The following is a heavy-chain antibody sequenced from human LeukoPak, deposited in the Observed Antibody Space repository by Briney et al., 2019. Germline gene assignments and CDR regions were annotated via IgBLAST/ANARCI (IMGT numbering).Heavy chain of an antibody. CDR2: INHSGST. D-gene: IGHD6-19*01. Sequence: PSETLPLTCAVYGGSFSGYYWSRIRQPPGKGLEWIGEINHSGSTNYNPSLKSRVTISVDTSKNQFSLKLSSVTAADTAVYYCAIWSSGSEYYFDYWGQGTLVTVSS. CDR1: GGSFSGYY. J-gene: IGHJ4*02. CDR3: AIWSSGSEYYFDY. V-gene: IGHV4-34*01.